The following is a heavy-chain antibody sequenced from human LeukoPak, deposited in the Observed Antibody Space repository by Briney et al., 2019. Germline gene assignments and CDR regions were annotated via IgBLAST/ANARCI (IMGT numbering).Heavy chain of an antibody. CDR1: GGSISSYY. Sequence: SETLSLTCTVSGGSISSYYWSWIRQPPGKGLEWIGYIYNSGSTNYNPSLKSRVTISVDTSKNQFSLKLSSVTAADTAVYYCARAITSSTYYDILTGYLYFDYWGQGTLVTVSS. J-gene: IGHJ4*02. V-gene: IGHV4-59*01. CDR3: ARAITSSTYYDILTGYLYFDY. D-gene: IGHD3-9*01. CDR2: IYNSGST.